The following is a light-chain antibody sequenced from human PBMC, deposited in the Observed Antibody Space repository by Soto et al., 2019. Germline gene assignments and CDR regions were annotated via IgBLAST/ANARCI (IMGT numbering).Light chain of an antibody. J-gene: IGLJ3*02. CDR3: SSYTASTLA. CDR1: TSDIGGYNY. V-gene: IGLV2-14*03. CDR2: DVT. Sequence: QSVLTQPASVSGSPGQSITIACTGTTSDIGGYNYVSWYQQHPGEAPKLIIYDVTNRPSGVSNRISGSKSNNTASLTISGLQPEDEADYYCSSYTASTLAFGGGTKLTVL.